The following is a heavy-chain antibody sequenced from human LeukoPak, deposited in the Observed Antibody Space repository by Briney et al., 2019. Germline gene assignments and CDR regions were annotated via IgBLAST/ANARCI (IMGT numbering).Heavy chain of an antibody. CDR2: ISYDGNHT. V-gene: IGHV3-30*09. J-gene: IGHJ4*02. Sequence: GRSLRLSCAASGFTFRNYAVHRVRQAPGKELEWVAVISYDGNHTFYADSVKGRFAISRDNSKNTLFLQMSALRADDTAVYYCARAKRGLTDYWGQGTLVTVSS. D-gene: IGHD2-8*01. CDR3: ARAKRGLTDY. CDR1: GFTFRNYA.